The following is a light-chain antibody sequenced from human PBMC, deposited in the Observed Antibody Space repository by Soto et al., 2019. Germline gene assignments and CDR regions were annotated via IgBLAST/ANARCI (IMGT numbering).Light chain of an antibody. CDR1: SSDVGGYNP. Sequence: QSALTQPPSASGSPGQSVTISCTGTSSDVGGYNPVSWYQQHPGKAPKLMIFEVSNRPSGVPDRFSGSKSGNTASLTVSGLQAEDEADYYCSSFAGNYWVFGGGTKLTVL. J-gene: IGLJ3*02. V-gene: IGLV2-8*01. CDR2: EVS. CDR3: SSFAGNYWV.